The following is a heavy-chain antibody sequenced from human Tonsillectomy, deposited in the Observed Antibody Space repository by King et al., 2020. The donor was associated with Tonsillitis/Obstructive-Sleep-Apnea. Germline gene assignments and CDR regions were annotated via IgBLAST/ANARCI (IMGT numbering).Heavy chain of an antibody. J-gene: IGHJ6*03. CDR1: GFTFSNYA. D-gene: IGHD6-6*01. CDR3: TKDQVYSRSPYYSYYMDV. Sequence: VQLVESGGDLVQPGGSLRLSCAASGFTFSNYAMSWVRQAPGKGLEWVSAISGSATSTYYADSVKGRVTISRDNSKNTLHLQMNSLRVEDTAVYYCTKDQVYSRSPYYSYYMDVWGKGTTVTVAS. V-gene: IGHV3-23*04. CDR2: ISGSATST.